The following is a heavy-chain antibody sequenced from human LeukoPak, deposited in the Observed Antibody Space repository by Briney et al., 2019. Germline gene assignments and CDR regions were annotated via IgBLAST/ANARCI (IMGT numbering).Heavy chain of an antibody. CDR2: INHSGST. D-gene: IGHD3-10*01. CDR3: ARNRYYGSGSYYYYMDV. V-gene: IGHV4-34*01. Sequence: SETLSPTCAVYGGSFSGYYWSWIRQPPGEGLEWIGEINHSGSTNYNPSLKSRVAMSLDTSKNQLSLKLTSVTAADTAVYYCARNRYYGSGSYYYYMDVWGKGTTVTVSS. CDR1: GGSFSGYY. J-gene: IGHJ6*03.